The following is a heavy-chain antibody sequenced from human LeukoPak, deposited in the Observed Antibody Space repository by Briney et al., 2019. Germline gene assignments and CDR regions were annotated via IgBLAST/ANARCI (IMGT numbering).Heavy chain of an antibody. CDR2: ISWNSGSI. CDR1: GFTFSNYW. D-gene: IGHD1-14*01. CDR3: ARFPGGAEYRHYYYMDV. V-gene: IGHV3-9*01. J-gene: IGHJ6*03. Sequence: GGSLRLSCAASGFTFSNYWMHWVRQAPGKGLEWVSGISWNSGSIGYADSVKGRFTISRDNAKNSLYLQMNSLRAEDTALYYCARFPGGAEYRHYYYMDVWGKGTTVTVSS.